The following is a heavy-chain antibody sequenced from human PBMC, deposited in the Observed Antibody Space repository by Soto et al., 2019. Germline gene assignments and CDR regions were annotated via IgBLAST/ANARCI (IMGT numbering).Heavy chain of an antibody. V-gene: IGHV1-18*04. Sequence: ASVKVSCKASGYTFTSYGISWVRQAPGQGLEWMGWISAYNGNTNYAQKLQGRVTMTTDTSTSTAYMELRSLRSDDTAVYYCAREVDYYDSSGHLHWGQGPLVTVSS. J-gene: IGHJ4*02. D-gene: IGHD3-22*01. CDR3: AREVDYYDSSGHLH. CDR1: GYTFTSYG. CDR2: ISAYNGNT.